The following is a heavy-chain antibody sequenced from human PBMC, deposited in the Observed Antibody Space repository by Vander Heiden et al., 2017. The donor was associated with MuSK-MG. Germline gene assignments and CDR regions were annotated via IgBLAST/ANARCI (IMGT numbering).Heavy chain of an antibody. J-gene: IGHJ4*02. D-gene: IGHD2-8*01. Sequence: EVQLVESGGGLVKPGGSLRLSCAASGFTFSSYSMNWVRQAPGKGLEWVSSISSSSSYIYYADAGKGRFTISRDNAKNSLYLQMNSMRDEDTAVYYCARDLRLMVYALPGYWGQGNLVTVS. CDR1: GFTFSSYS. CDR3: ARDLRLMVYALPGY. CDR2: ISSSSSYI. V-gene: IGHV3-21*01.